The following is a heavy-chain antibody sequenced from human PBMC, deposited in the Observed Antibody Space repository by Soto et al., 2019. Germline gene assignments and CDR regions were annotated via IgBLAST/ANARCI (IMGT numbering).Heavy chain of an antibody. CDR1: GFTVSNNY. Sequence: GGSLRLSCAVSGFTVSNNYMSWVRRAPGTGLEGVSSFSAGGGRTYYADSVKGRFTVSKDYSKNTVFLQMNTLRAEDTAVYYCARNWGVATTSAAFDMWGRGTLVTVSS. D-gene: IGHD1-1*01. CDR3: ARNWGVATTSAAFDM. CDR2: FSAGGGRT. V-gene: IGHV3-23*01. J-gene: IGHJ3*02.